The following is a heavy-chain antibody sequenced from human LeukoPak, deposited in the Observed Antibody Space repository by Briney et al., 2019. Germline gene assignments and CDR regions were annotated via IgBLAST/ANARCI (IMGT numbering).Heavy chain of an antibody. CDR2: IYYNGDT. V-gene: IGHV4-59*01. D-gene: IGHD3-16*01. J-gene: IGHJ4*02. Sequence: SETLSLTCTVSGGSINSYYWSWIRQPPGKGLEWIGYIYYNGDTNYNPSLKSRVTISLDTSKNQFSLRLTSLTAADTAVYYCATYIWARHFDFWGQGALVTVSS. CDR3: ATYIWARHFDF. CDR1: GGSINSYY.